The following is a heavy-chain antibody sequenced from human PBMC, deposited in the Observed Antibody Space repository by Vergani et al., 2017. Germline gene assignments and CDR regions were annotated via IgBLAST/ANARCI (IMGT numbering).Heavy chain of an antibody. V-gene: IGHV1-69*18. CDR3: AVGENYEFWGGYYTGGFDY. Sequence: QVQLVQSGAEVKKPGSSVKVSCKASGGTFSSYAISWVRQAPGQGLEWMGRIIPIFGTANYAQKFQGRVTITSDESTSTAYMELSSLRSEDTAVYYCAVGENYEFWGGYYTGGFDYWGQGTLVTVSS. J-gene: IGHJ4*02. CDR1: GGTFSSYA. CDR2: IIPIFGTA. D-gene: IGHD3-3*01.